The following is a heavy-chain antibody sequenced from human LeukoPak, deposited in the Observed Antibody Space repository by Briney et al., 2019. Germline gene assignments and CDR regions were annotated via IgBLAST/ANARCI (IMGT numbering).Heavy chain of an antibody. CDR3: ARLDCLIEGCYNH. V-gene: IGHV4-59*08. J-gene: IGHJ4*02. Sequence: SETLSLTCSVSGDSVTSSYWNWIRQPPGKGLEWIGYVSSDGTTNYNPSLRSRLIMSVDTAKNDISLNLTSVTAADTAIYYCARLDCLIEGCYNHWGRATLVTVSS. CDR1: GDSVTSSY. D-gene: IGHD2-15*01. CDR2: VSSDGTT.